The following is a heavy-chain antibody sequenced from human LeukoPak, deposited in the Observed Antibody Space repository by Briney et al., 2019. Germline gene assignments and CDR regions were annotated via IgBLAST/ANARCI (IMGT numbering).Heavy chain of an antibody. V-gene: IGHV4-39*01. CDR3: ARQGGRYCSSTSCYASYYYYYYYMDV. Sequence: SETLSLTCTVSGGSISSSSYYWGWIRQPPGKGLEWIGSIYYSGSTYYNPSLKSRVTISVDTSKNQFSLKLSSVTAADTAVYYCARQGGRYCSSTSCYASYYYYYYYMDVWGKGTTVTISS. CDR2: IYYSGST. D-gene: IGHD2-2*01. J-gene: IGHJ6*03. CDR1: GGSISSSSYY.